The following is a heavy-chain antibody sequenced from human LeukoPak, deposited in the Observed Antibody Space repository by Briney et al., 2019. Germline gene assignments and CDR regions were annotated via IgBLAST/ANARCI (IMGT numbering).Heavy chain of an antibody. CDR1: GFTFSSYW. V-gene: IGHV3-7*01. CDR3: ARAYEGSGYLEPRDYFDY. CDR2: IKQDGSEK. D-gene: IGHD3-22*01. J-gene: IGHJ4*02. Sequence: GGSLGLSCAASGFTFSSYWMSWVRQAPGKGLEWVANIKQDGSEKYYVDSVKGRFTISRDNAKNSLYLQMNSLRAEDTAVYYCARAYEGSGYLEPRDYFDYWGQGTLVTVSS.